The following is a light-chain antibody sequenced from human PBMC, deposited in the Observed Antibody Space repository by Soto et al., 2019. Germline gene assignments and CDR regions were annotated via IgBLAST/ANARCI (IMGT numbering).Light chain of an antibody. CDR1: QTIATY. CDR3: QQTFSNFVS. J-gene: IGKJ4*01. CDR2: DAS. V-gene: IGKV1-39*01. Sequence: DIQMTQSPSSLSASIGDRVTITCRSSQTIATYLHWFQLKPGEAPNLLSYDASSLQSGVPSRFSGSGSGTDFTLTITNLQPEDFGTYYCQQTFSNFVSFGGGTKVE.